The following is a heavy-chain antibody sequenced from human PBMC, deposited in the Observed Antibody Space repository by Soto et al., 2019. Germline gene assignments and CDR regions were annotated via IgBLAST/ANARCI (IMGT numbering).Heavy chain of an antibody. V-gene: IGHV1-46*01. Sequence: ASVNVSCKASGYTFTSYYRHWVRQAPGQGLEWMGIINPSGGSTSYAQKFQGRVTMTRDTSTSTAYMELSSLRSEDTAVYYCARGEVTGITLLGVASIGGKHYMEVWGKGDTVT. CDR2: INPSGGST. J-gene: IGHJ6*03. D-gene: IGHD3-16*01. CDR3: ARGEVTGITLLGVASIGGKHYMEV. CDR1: GYTFTSYY.